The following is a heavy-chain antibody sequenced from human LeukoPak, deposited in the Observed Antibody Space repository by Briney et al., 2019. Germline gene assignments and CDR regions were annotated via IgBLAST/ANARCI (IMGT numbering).Heavy chain of an antibody. CDR3: ARAGSGYYTVGGMDV. V-gene: IGHV3-53*04. CDR1: GFTVSSNY. D-gene: IGHD3-3*01. J-gene: IGHJ6*02. CDR2: IYSGGST. Sequence: GGSLGLSCAASGFTVSSNYMSWVRQAPGKGLEWVSVIYSGGSTYYADSVKGRFTISRHNSKNTLYLQMNSLRAEDTAVYYCARAGSGYYTVGGMDVWGQGTTVTVSS.